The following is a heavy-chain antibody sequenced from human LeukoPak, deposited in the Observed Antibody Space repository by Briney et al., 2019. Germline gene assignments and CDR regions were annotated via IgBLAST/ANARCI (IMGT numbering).Heavy chain of an antibody. CDR1: GGTFSSYA. Sequence: SVKVSCKASGGTFSSYAISWVRQAPGQGLEWMGGIIPIFGTANYAQKFQGRVTITADESTSTAYMELSSLRSEDTAVHYCARTIVVTYNWFDPWGQGTLVTVSS. V-gene: IGHV1-69*13. CDR3: ARTIVVTYNWFDP. J-gene: IGHJ5*02. CDR2: IIPIFGTA. D-gene: IGHD2-15*01.